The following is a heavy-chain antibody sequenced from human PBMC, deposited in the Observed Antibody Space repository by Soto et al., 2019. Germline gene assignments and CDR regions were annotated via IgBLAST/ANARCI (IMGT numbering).Heavy chain of an antibody. CDR2: ISYDGSNK. CDR1: GFTFSSYG. J-gene: IGHJ4*02. CDR3: AKDHGYSSSSYV. V-gene: IGHV3-30*18. D-gene: IGHD6-6*01. Sequence: QVQLVESGGGVVQPGRSLRLSCAASGFTFSSYGMHWVRQAPGKGLEWVAVISYDGSNKYYADSVKGRFTISRDNSKNTLYLQMTSLRAEDTAVYYCAKDHGYSSSSYVWGQGTLVTVSS.